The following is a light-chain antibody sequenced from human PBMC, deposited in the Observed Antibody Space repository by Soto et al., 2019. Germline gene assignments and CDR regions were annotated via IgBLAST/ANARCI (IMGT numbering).Light chain of an antibody. CDR2: GAS. Sequence: EIVLTQSPGTLSLSPGERATLSCRASQSVSSSYLAWYQQKPGQAPRLIIYGASSRDTGIRDRFSGSGSGTEFTLTISRLEPEDFAVYYCQQYGGSFRVFGPGTKVDIK. CDR1: QSVSSSY. J-gene: IGKJ3*01. V-gene: IGKV3-20*01. CDR3: QQYGGSFRV.